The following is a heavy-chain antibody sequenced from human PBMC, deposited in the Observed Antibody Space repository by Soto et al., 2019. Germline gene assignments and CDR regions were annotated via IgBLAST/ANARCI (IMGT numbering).Heavy chain of an antibody. J-gene: IGHJ4*02. CDR1: GFIFSNYA. CDR2: ITSTGSST. V-gene: IGHV3-23*01. Sequence: EVQLLESGGGFVQPGGSLRLSCAASGFIFSNYAMTWVRQAPGKGLKWVSAITSTGSSTYYADSVKGRFTISRDNSKNTLYLQINSLTAEDTAVYDCAKGAEGYVVSSLDYWGQGTLVTVSS. D-gene: IGHD5-12*01. CDR3: AKGAEGYVVSSLDY.